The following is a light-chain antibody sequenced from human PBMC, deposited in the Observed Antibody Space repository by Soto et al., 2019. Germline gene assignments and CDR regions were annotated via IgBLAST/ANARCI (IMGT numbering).Light chain of an antibody. CDR3: QQYGGSPRT. Sequence: EIVLTQSPDTQSLSPGERAALSCKASHTVTSNYLAWYQQKPGQAPRLLIYGASSRATDIPDRFSGSGSGTDFTLTISRLETEDFAVYYCQQYGGSPRTFGQGTKVEIK. J-gene: IGKJ1*01. V-gene: IGKV3-20*01. CDR1: HTVTSNY. CDR2: GAS.